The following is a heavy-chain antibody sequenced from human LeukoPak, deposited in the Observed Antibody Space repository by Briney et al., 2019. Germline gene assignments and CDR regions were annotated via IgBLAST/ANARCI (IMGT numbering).Heavy chain of an antibody. CDR1: GYTFTNYG. Sequence: ASVKVSCKASGYTFTNYGISWVRQAPGQGLEWMGWISGYNGNANYAQKLQGRVTMTTDTSTSTAYMELRSLRSDDTAVYYCARDRGYDSSAYYGYWGQGTLVTVSS. CDR3: ARDRGYDSSAYYGY. J-gene: IGHJ4*02. D-gene: IGHD3-22*01. V-gene: IGHV1-18*01. CDR2: ISGYNGNA.